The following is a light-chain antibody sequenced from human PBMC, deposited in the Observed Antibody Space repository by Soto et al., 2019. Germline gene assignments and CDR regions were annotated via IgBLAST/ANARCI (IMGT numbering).Light chain of an antibody. CDR2: DVT. Sequence: QSALTQPASVSGSPGQSITISCTGTSSDVGGYNYVSWYQQQPGKAPKFMIYDVTNRPSGVSNRFSGSKSGNTASLTISGLQAEDEAEYYCCSYTTSNTRQGVFGTGTRVTVL. CDR3: CSYTTSNTRQGV. J-gene: IGLJ1*01. V-gene: IGLV2-14*01. CDR1: SSDVGGYNY.